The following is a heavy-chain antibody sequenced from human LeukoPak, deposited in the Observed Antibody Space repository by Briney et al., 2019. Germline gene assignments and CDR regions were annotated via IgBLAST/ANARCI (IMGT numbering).Heavy chain of an antibody. CDR3: ARDTLGYEGPFDI. CDR1: GGTLRSYS. V-gene: IGHV1-69*06. D-gene: IGHD3-16*01. J-gene: IGHJ3*02. Sequence: SVKVSCKTSGGTLRSYSTNWVRQAPGQGLEWMGGIIPVFGTTNYAQNFQGRVSLTADTSTSTVYMELSRLRSEDTAVYYCARDTLGYEGPFDIWGQGTMVTVSS. CDR2: IIPVFGTT.